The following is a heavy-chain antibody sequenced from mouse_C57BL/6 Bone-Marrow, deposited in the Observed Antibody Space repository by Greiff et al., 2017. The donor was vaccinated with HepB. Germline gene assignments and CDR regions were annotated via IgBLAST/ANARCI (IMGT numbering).Heavy chain of an antibody. CDR2: IYPGDGDT. CDR1: GYAFSSSW. V-gene: IGHV1-82*01. J-gene: IGHJ3*01. D-gene: IGHD2-5*01. Sequence: VQGVESGPELVKPGASVKISCKASGYAFSSSWMNWVKQRPGKGLEWIGRIYPGDGDTNYNGKFKGKATLTADKSSSTAYMQLSSLTSEDSAVYFCARSYSNYSAWFAYWGQGTLVTVSA. CDR3: ARSYSNYSAWFAY.